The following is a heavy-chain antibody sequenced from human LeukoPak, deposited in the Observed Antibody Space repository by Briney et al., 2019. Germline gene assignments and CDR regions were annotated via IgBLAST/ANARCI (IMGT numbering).Heavy chain of an antibody. CDR3: ARGRYQTYYYDSSGYYYLDY. D-gene: IGHD3-22*01. CDR1: GYTFTSYG. Sequence: ASVKVSCKASGYTFTSYGISWVRQAPGQGLEWMGWISAYNGNTNYAQELQGRVTMTTDTSTSTAYMELRSLRSDDTAVYYCARGRYQTYYYDSSGYYYLDYWGQGTLVTVSS. CDR2: ISAYNGNT. V-gene: IGHV1-18*01. J-gene: IGHJ4*02.